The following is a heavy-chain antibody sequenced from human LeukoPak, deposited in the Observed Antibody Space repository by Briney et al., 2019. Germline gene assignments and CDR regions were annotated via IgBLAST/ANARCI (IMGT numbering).Heavy chain of an antibody. V-gene: IGHV3-23*01. CDR2: ISGSGGST. CDR1: GFTFSSYA. Sequence: GGSLRLSCAASGFTFSSYAMSWVRQAPGKGLEWVSAISGSGGSTYYADSVKGRLTISRDNAKNTLYLQMNSLRAEDTAVYYCAKVAITLSGSQSTYYFDYWGQGTLVTVSS. D-gene: IGHD1-26*01. J-gene: IGHJ4*02. CDR3: AKVAITLSGSQSTYYFDY.